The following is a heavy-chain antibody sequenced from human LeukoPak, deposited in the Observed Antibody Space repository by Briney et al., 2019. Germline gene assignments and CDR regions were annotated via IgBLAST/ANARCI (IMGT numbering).Heavy chain of an antibody. D-gene: IGHD6-19*01. CDR3: ARFAVRRRIAVNGQFGLDY. CDR1: GYTFTSYY. J-gene: IGHJ4*02. Sequence: ASVKVSCKASGYTFTSYYMHWVRQAPGQGLEWMGIINPSGGSTSYAQKFQGRVTMTRDTSTSTVYMELSSLRSEDTAVYYCARFAVRRRIAVNGQFGLDYWGRGTLVTVSS. V-gene: IGHV1-46*01. CDR2: INPSGGST.